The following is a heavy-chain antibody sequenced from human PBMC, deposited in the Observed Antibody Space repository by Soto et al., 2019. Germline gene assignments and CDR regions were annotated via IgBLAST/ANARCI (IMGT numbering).Heavy chain of an antibody. Sequence: QVQLVESGGGLVKPGGSLRLSCAASGFTFSDYYMSWIRQAPGKGLEWVSYISSSSSYTNYSDSVKGRFTISRDNAKNSLYLQMNSLRAEDTAVYYCARVEEMATIRLGGFVRYFDYWGQGTLVTVSS. CDR2: ISSSSSYT. J-gene: IGHJ4*02. CDR3: ARVEEMATIRLGGFVRYFDY. CDR1: GFTFSDYY. V-gene: IGHV3-11*06. D-gene: IGHD5-12*01.